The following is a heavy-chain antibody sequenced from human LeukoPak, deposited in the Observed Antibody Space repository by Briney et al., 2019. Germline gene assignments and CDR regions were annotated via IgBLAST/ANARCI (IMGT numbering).Heavy chain of an antibody. J-gene: IGHJ4*02. CDR1: GFTFDGYA. CDR2: ISWNSGSI. V-gene: IGHV3-9*01. Sequence: PGGSLRLSCAASGFTFDGYAMHWVRQAPGKGLEWVSGISWNSGSIGYADSVKGRFTISRDNAKNSLYLQMNSLRAEDTALYYCAKDMSSSWYYFDYWGQGTLVTVSS. CDR3: AKDMSSSWYYFDY. D-gene: IGHD6-13*01.